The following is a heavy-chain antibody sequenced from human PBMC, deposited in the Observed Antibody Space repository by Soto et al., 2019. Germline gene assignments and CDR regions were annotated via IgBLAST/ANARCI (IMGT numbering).Heavy chain of an antibody. CDR2: IYYSGST. CDR1: GGSVSSGSYY. CDR3: ARTALVAVLPLDP. D-gene: IGHD6-19*01. J-gene: IGHJ5*02. V-gene: IGHV4-61*01. Sequence: PSETLSLTCTVSGGSVSSGSYYWSWIRQPPGKGLEWIGYIYYSGSTNYNPSLKSRVTISVDTSKNQFSLKLSSVTAADTAVYYCARTALVAVLPLDPWGQGTLVTVSS.